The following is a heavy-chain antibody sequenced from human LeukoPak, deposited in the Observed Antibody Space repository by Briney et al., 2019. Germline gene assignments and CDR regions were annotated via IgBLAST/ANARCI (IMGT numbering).Heavy chain of an antibody. CDR2: FDPEDGET. CDR1: GYTLTELS. V-gene: IGHV1-24*01. D-gene: IGHD3-10*01. CDR3: ATVTYGSGSYYSHPPPYCFDY. J-gene: IGHJ4*02. Sequence: ASVKVSCRVSGYTLTELSMHWVRQAPGKGLEWMGGFDPEDGETIYAQKFQGRVTMTEDTSTDTAYMELSSLRSEDTAVYYCATVTYGSGSYYSHPPPYCFDYWGQGTLVTVSS.